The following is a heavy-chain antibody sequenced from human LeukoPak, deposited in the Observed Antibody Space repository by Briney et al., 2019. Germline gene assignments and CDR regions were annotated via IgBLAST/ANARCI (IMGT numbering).Heavy chain of an antibody. CDR2: INHSGST. J-gene: IGHJ4*02. Sequence: PSETLSLTCAVYGGSFSGYYWSWIRQPPGKGLEWIGEINHSGSTNYNPSLKSRVTISVDTSKNQFSLKLSSVTAADTAVYYCARERPSYYDILTGCYPRSLPYYFDYWGQGTLVTVSS. CDR1: GGSFSGYY. V-gene: IGHV4-34*01. D-gene: IGHD3-9*01. CDR3: ARERPSYYDILTGCYPRSLPYYFDY.